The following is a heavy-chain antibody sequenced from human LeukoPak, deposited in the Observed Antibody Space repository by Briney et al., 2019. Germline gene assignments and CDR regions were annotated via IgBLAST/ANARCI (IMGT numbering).Heavy chain of an antibody. Sequence: GGSRRLSCAASGFTFSSYAMTWVRQAPGKGLERVSAISGSGGSTYYADSVKGRFTISRDNSKNTLFLQMNSLGAEDTAVYYCAKDLIGRYPDYFDYWGQGILGTVSS. J-gene: IGHJ4*02. V-gene: IGHV3-23*01. CDR2: ISGSGGST. CDR3: AKDLIGRYPDYFDY. D-gene: IGHD1-26*01. CDR1: GFTFSSYA.